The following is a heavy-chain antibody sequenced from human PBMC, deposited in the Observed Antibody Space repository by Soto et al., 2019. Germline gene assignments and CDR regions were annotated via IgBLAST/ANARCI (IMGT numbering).Heavy chain of an antibody. CDR3: ARRGSGRNFDY. CDR2: IYHSGST. Sequence: PSETLSLTCAVSGGSISSGGYSWSWIRQPPGKGLEWIGYIYHSGSTYYNPSLKSRVTISVDRSKNQFSLKLTSVTAADTAVYYCARRGSGRNFDYWGQGTLVTVSS. D-gene: IGHD3-10*01. CDR1: GGSISSGGYS. J-gene: IGHJ4*02. V-gene: IGHV4-30-2*02.